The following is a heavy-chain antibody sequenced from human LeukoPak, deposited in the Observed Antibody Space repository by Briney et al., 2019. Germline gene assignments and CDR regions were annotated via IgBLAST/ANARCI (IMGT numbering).Heavy chain of an antibody. J-gene: IGHJ4*02. CDR3: ARDWVVTAMSRLDF. D-gene: IGHD2-21*02. CDR1: GGSISSSSYY. V-gene: IGHV4-39*07. Sequence: SETLSLTCSVSGGSISSSSYYWGWIRQPPGKGLEWIGSIYYSGSTYYNPSLKSRVTISVDTSKNQFSLKLSSVTAADTAVYYCARDWVVTAMSRLDFWGQGILVTVSS. CDR2: IYYSGST.